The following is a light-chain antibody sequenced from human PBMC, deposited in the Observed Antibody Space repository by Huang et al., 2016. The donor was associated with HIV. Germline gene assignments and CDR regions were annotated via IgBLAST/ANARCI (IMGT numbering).Light chain of an antibody. CDR2: DAS. Sequence: DIQMTQSPSSLSASVGDRVTITCQASQDISNFLNWYQQKPGKDPKLLMYDASNLQTGVPSRFSGIGSGTDFTFTISSLQPEDIATYYCQQYDDLPYTFGQGTKLEIK. CDR1: QDISNF. CDR3: QQYDDLPYT. J-gene: IGKJ2*01. V-gene: IGKV1-33*01.